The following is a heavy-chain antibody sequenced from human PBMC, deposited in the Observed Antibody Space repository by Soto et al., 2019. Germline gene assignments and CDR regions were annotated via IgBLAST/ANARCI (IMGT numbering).Heavy chain of an antibody. Sequence: SETLSLTCAVYGGSFSGYYWSWIRQPPGKGLEWIGEINHSGSTNYNPSLKSRVTISVDTSKNQFSMKLSSVTAADTAVYYCARVINVGCSGGSCYRVGYYGMDVWGQGTTVTVS. J-gene: IGHJ6*02. V-gene: IGHV4-34*01. D-gene: IGHD2-15*01. CDR2: INHSGST. CDR1: GGSFSGYY. CDR3: ARVINVGCSGGSCYRVGYYGMDV.